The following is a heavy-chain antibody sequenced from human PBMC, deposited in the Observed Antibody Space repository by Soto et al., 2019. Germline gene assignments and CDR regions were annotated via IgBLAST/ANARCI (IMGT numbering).Heavy chain of an antibody. CDR2: IYYSGST. Sequence: QVQLQESGPGLVKPSQTLSLTCTVSGGSISSGDYYWSWIRQPPGKGLEWIGYIYYSGSTYYNPSLKSRVTISVDTSKNQFSLKLSFVTAADTAVYYCASGLRSTVTTYWYFDLWGRGTLVTVSS. J-gene: IGHJ2*01. D-gene: IGHD4-17*01. CDR1: GGSISSGDYY. V-gene: IGHV4-30-4*01. CDR3: ASGLRSTVTTYWYFDL.